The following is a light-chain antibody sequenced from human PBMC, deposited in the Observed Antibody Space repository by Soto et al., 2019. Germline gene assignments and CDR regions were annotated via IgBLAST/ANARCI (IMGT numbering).Light chain of an antibody. CDR3: QQYNNWLWT. V-gene: IGKV3-15*01. J-gene: IGKJ1*01. Sequence: EIVMTQSPATVSVSPGERATLSCRASQSVNSNLVWYQQKPGQAPRLLIYGASTRATGIPARFSGSGSGTEFTFTISSLQSEDFAVYYCQQYNNWLWTFGQGTKVDIK. CDR1: QSVNSN. CDR2: GAS.